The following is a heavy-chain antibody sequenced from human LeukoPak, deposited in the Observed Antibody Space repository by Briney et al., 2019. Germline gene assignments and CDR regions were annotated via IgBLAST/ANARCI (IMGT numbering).Heavy chain of an antibody. D-gene: IGHD1-7*01. CDR1: GYTFTSYG. CDR3: ARGTRRTGTPTFDP. CDR2: INPSGGST. Sequence: ASVKVSCKASGYTFTSYGISWVRQAPGQGLEWMGIINPSGGSTSYAQKFQGRVTMTRDTSTSTVYMELSSLRSEDTAVYYCARGTRRTGTPTFDPWGQGTLSPSPQ. J-gene: IGHJ5*02. V-gene: IGHV1-46*01.